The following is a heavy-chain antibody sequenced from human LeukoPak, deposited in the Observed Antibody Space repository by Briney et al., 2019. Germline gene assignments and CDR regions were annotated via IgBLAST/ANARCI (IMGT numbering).Heavy chain of an antibody. CDR3: ARDPTNTRADAFDI. D-gene: IGHD2-8*01. CDR1: GGSISSYY. Sequence: SETLSLTCTVSGGSISSYYWSWIRQPPGKGLEWIGYIYYSGSTNYNPSLKSRVTISVDTSKNQFSLKLSSVTAADTAVYYCARDPTNTRADAFDIWGQGTMVTVSS. J-gene: IGHJ3*02. CDR2: IYYSGST. V-gene: IGHV4-59*01.